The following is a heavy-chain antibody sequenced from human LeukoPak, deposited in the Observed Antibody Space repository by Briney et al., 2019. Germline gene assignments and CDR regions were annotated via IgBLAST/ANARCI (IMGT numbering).Heavy chain of an antibody. CDR2: TWYMSKWKN. V-gene: IGHV6-1*01. CDR3: ARAGHGSHWFDP. Sequence: QTLTLTCAISRHSDSRNNAAWNWVRQAPSRVREWLKRTWYMSKWKNEYAVSVESRMAINPATSKSQFSLQLSSVTPEDTAVYICARAGHGSHWFDPWGQGTPVTVSS. CDR1: RHSDSRNNAA. D-gene: IGHD6-19*01. J-gene: IGHJ5*02.